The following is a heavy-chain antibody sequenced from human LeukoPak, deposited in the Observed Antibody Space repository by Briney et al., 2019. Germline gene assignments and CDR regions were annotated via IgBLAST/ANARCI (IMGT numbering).Heavy chain of an antibody. CDR3: ARGFNNAFDI. D-gene: IGHD2/OR15-2a*01. CDR2: INWNGGST. CDR1: GFTFDDYG. Sequence: GGSLRLSCAASGFTFDDYGMSWVRQAPGKGLEWVSGINWNGGSTGYADSVKGRFTISRDNAKNTLYLQMNSLTAEDTAVYYCARGFNNAFDICGQGTMVTVSS. V-gene: IGHV3-20*04. J-gene: IGHJ3*02.